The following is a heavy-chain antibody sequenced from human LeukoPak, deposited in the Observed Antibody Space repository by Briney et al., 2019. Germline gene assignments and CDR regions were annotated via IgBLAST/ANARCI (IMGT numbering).Heavy chain of an antibody. J-gene: IGHJ4*02. CDR3: ATLPYYYDSSGSYYFDY. CDR2: ISNSGSTI. CDR1: GFIFSSYG. V-gene: IGHV3-48*01. D-gene: IGHD3-22*01. Sequence: GGSLRLSCAASGFIFSSYGMNWVRQVPGKGLEWISYISNSGSTIIYADSVKGRFTISRDNSKNTLYLQMNSLRVEDTAVYYCATLPYYYDSSGSYYFDYWGQGTLVTVSS.